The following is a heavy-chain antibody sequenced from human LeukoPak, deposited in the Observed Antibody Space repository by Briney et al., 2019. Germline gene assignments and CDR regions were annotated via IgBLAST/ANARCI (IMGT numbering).Heavy chain of an antibody. CDR1: GFTFSSYG. D-gene: IGHD5-12*01. V-gene: IGHV3-30*18. J-gene: IGHJ5*02. CDR2: ISYDGSNK. Sequence: PGGSLRLSCAASGFTFSSYGMHWVRQAPGKGLEWVAVISYDGSNKYYADSVKGRFTISRDNSKNTLYLQMNSLRAEDTAVYYCAKGVLWLRTANNWFDPWGQGTLVTVSS. CDR3: AKGVLWLRTANNWFDP.